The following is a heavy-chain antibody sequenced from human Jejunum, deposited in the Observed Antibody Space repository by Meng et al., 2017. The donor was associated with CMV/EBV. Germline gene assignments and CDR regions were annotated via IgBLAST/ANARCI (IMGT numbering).Heavy chain of an antibody. CDR2: IKQDGREK. CDR3: SRQGILIPSATNWFDP. Sequence: FSTFWMRWVRQAPGKGLEWLANIKQDGREKYYVDSVRGRFIISRDNAHNSLYLEMNSLRADDSGLYYCSRQGILIPSATNWFDPWGQGTLVTVSS. D-gene: IGHD2-2*01. J-gene: IGHJ5*02. V-gene: IGHV3-7*01. CDR1: FSTFW.